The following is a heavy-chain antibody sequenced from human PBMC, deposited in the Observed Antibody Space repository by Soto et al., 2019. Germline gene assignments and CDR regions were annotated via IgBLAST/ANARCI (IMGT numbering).Heavy chain of an antibody. CDR3: TKDEDVYDFAFER. J-gene: IGHJ3*01. Sequence: PGGSLRLSCATSGFRFSDYGINWVRQAPGKGLEWVSGITKTGRSTFLADSVRGRFTISRDNLNNIVYLQMNSLSADDTALYYSTKDEDVYDFAFERWGQGTMVTVSS. CDR1: GFRFSDYG. D-gene: IGHD3-3*01. V-gene: IGHV3-23*01. CDR2: ITKTGRST.